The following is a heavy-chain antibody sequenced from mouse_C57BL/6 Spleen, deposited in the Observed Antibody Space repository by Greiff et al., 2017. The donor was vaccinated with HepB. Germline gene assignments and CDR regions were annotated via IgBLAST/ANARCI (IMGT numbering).Heavy chain of an antibody. D-gene: IGHD2-1*01. CDR3: ARDELLFDY. CDR1: GFTFSSYA. Sequence: EVKVVESGGGLVKPGGSLKLSCAASGFTFSSYAMSWVRQTPEKRLEWVATISDGGSYTYYPDNVKGRFTISRDNAKNNLYLQMSHLKSEDTAMYYCARDELLFDYWGQGTTLTVSS. J-gene: IGHJ2*01. V-gene: IGHV5-4*01. CDR2: ISDGGSYT.